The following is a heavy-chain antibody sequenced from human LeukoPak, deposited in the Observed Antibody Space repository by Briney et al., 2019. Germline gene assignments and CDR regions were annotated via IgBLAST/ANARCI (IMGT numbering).Heavy chain of an antibody. CDR3: ARDLAFTGTTRGLGEAFVF. V-gene: IGHV1-46*01. D-gene: IGHD1-1*01. J-gene: IGHJ3*01. CDR2: INPSAGST. Sequence: GASVTVSCKASGYSLTSYFMHWVRQAPGQGLEWMAMINPSAGSTDYAQKFQGRVTVTRDTSTSTVSMELRSLRSEDTAVYYCARDLAFTGTTRGLGEAFVFWGQGTMVTVSS. CDR1: GYSLTSYF.